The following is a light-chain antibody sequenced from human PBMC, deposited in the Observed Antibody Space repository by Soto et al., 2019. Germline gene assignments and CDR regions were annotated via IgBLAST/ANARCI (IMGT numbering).Light chain of an antibody. CDR1: HSISRC. CDR2: DAS. CDR3: QQFNSYSPGA. Sequence: DIQMTQSPSTLSASVGDRVTITCRASHSISRCLAWYQQKPGKAPKLLTYDASSLESGVPSRFSGSGSGTVFTLTISSLQPVDFATYYCQQFNSYSPGAFGQGTKVDI. V-gene: IGKV1-5*01. J-gene: IGKJ1*01.